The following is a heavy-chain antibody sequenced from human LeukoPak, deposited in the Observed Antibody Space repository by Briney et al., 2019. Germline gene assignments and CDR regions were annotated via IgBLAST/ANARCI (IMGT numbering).Heavy chain of an antibody. D-gene: IGHD5-12*01. CDR1: GFTFSSYG. Sequence: PGGSLRLSCAASGFTFSSYGMHWVRQAPGKGLEWVAVISYDGSNKYYADSVKGRFTISRDNSKNTLYLQMNSLRAEDTAVYYCAKDRAQWLRFDSVLDYWGQGTLVTVSS. V-gene: IGHV3-30*18. CDR3: AKDRAQWLRFDSVLDY. J-gene: IGHJ4*02. CDR2: ISYDGSNK.